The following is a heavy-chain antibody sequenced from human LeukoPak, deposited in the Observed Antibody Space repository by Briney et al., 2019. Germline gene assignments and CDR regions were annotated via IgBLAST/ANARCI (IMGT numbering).Heavy chain of an antibody. Sequence: GGSLRLSCAASGFTFSSYWMSWVRQAPGKGLEWVANIKIDGSEKYYVDSVKGRFTISRDNAKNSLYLHMNSLRAEETAVYYFARRGLPSRPYATYWGQETLVTVSP. D-gene: IGHD5-18*01. CDR2: IKIDGSEK. J-gene: IGHJ4*02. V-gene: IGHV3-7*01. CDR1: GFTFSSYW. CDR3: ARRGLPSRPYATY.